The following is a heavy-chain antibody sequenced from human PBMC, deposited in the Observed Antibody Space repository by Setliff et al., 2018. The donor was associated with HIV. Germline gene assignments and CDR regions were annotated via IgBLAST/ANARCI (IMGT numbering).Heavy chain of an antibody. D-gene: IGHD6-19*01. CDR3: AKTQGWYLIDY. Sequence: AGSLRLSCAASGFTFSNYGMHWVRQAPGKGLEWVTFIRNDASNTYYADSVKGRFTISRDSSKNTLYLQMDSLRTEDTAVYYCAKTQGWYLIDYWGQGTLVTVSS. CDR1: GFTFSNYG. V-gene: IGHV3-30*02. J-gene: IGHJ4*02. CDR2: IRNDASNT.